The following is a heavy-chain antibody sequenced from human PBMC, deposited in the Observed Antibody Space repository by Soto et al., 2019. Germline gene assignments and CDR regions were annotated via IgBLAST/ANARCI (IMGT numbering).Heavy chain of an antibody. V-gene: IGHV4-39*01. J-gene: IGHJ6*02. CDR1: GGSISSSSYY. D-gene: IGHD2-21*02. Sequence: SETLALTCTVSGGSISSSSYYWGWIRQPPGKGLEWIGSIYYSGSTYYNPSLKSRVTISVDTSKNQFSLKLSSVTAADTAVYYCARRGGNSDWYYYYGRDVWGQGTTVT. CDR2: IYYSGST. CDR3: ARRGGNSDWYYYYGRDV.